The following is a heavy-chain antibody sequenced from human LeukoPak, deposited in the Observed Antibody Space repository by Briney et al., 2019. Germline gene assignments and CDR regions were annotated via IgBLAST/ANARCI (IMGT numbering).Heavy chain of an antibody. D-gene: IGHD4-17*01. CDR3: ARNNHDYGDCDGYYYYYGMDV. J-gene: IGHJ6*02. CDR2: INHSGST. V-gene: IGHV4-34*01. CDR1: GFTFSSYA. Sequence: GSLRLSCAASGFTFSSYAMSWIRQPPGKGLEWIGEINHSGSTNYNPSLKSRVTISVDTSKNQFSLKLSSVTAADTAVYYCARNNHDYGDCDGYYYYYGMDVWGQGTTVTVSS.